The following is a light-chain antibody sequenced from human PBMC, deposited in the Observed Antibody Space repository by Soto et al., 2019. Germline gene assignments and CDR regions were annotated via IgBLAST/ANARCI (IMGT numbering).Light chain of an antibody. CDR3: QQYGDSPRV. J-gene: IGKJ1*01. Sequence: EIVMTQSPATLSVSPGERATLSCRASQSVSSDLAWYQQKPGQAPRLLIYGASTRATDIPATFSGSGSGTEFTLTISSLQSEDFAVYYCQQYGDSPRVFGQGTKVDIK. CDR1: QSVSSD. CDR2: GAS. V-gene: IGKV3-15*01.